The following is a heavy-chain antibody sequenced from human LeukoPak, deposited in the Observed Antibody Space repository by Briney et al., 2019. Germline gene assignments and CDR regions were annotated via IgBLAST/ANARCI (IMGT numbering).Heavy chain of an antibody. CDR1: GFTFSSYA. CDR2: ISSNGGST. D-gene: IGHD5-18*01. V-gene: IGHV3-64*01. Sequence: PGGSLRLSCAASGFTFSSYAMHWVRQAPGKGLEYVSAISSNGGSTYYANSVKGRFTISRDNSKNTLYLQMNSLRAEDTAVYYCASLRIQLWRNFDYWGQGTLVTVSS. J-gene: IGHJ4*02. CDR3: ASLRIQLWRNFDY.